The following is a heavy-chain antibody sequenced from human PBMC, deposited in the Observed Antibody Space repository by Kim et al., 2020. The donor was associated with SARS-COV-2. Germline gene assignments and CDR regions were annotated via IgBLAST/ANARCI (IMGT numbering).Heavy chain of an antibody. Sequence: GGSLRLSCAASGFTFSTYAMSWVRQAPGKGLEWVSAISGSGGNTYYAESVKGRFTISRDNSKNTLYLQLNGLRAEDTAVYYCAKGPVLVPAARPNIWGQGTMVTVSS. CDR2: ISGSGGNT. CDR1: GFTFSTYA. J-gene: IGHJ3*02. CDR3: AKGPVLVPAARPNI. V-gene: IGHV3-23*01. D-gene: IGHD2-2*01.